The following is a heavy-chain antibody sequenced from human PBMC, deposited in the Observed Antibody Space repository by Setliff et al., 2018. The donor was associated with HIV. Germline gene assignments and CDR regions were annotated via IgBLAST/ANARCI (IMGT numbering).Heavy chain of an antibody. V-gene: IGHV5-51*01. CDR2: IYPTDSDT. Sequence: GESLKISCKGSGYSFANYWIAWVRQVPGKGLEWMGIIYPTDSDTRYSPSFQGQVTISADTSISTAYLQWSSLKASDTAIYYCARHISYDGSDDQSRGYFDYWGRGTLVTVSS. D-gene: IGHD3-22*01. CDR3: ARHISYDGSDDQSRGYFDY. J-gene: IGHJ4*02. CDR1: GYSFANYW.